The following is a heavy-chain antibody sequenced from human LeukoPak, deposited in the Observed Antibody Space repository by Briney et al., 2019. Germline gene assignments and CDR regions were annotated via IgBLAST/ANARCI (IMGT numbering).Heavy chain of an antibody. Sequence: GGSLRLSCAASGFTFSSYEMNWVRPAPGRGLEWVSYISSSGSTIYYADSVKGRFTISRDNAKNSLYLQMNSLRAEDTAVYYCAELGITMIGGVWGKGTTVTISS. V-gene: IGHV3-48*03. J-gene: IGHJ6*04. CDR1: GFTFSSYE. D-gene: IGHD3-10*02. CDR2: ISSSGSTI. CDR3: AELGITMIGGV.